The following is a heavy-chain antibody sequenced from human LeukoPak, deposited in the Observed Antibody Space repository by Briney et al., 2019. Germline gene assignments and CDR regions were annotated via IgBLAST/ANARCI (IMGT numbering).Heavy chain of an antibody. CDR1: GLTFSSYA. Sequence: GGSLRLSCAASGLTFSSYAMSWVRQAPGKGLEWVSAISGSSGSTYYADSVKGRFTISRDNSKNTLCLQMNSLRAEDTAEYYCAKVGPEVRGVIILFDYWGQGTLVTVSS. D-gene: IGHD3-10*01. J-gene: IGHJ4*02. CDR3: AKVGPEVRGVIILFDY. V-gene: IGHV3-23*01. CDR2: ISGSSGST.